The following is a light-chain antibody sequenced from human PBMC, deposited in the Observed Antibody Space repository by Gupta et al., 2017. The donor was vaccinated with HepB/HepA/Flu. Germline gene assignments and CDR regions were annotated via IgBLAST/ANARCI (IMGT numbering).Light chain of an antibody. CDR3: QHHQSYVSWT. CDR2: AAS. Sequence: DIQLTQSPSFLSASVGDRVTITCRASQGMRTFLAWYQQKPGKAPKLLIYAASTWQRGVSSRFSGSEYGTELTLTISSRQPEDFPPYYCQHHQSYVSWTFSQGTKVDIK. V-gene: IGKV1-9*01. J-gene: IGKJ1*01. CDR1: QGMRTF.